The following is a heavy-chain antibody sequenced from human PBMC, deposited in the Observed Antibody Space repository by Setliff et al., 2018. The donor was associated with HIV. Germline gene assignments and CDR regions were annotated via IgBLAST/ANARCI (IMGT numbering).Heavy chain of an antibody. CDR3: XXXXXXXXAXXY. CDR2: IYSGXST. J-gene: IGHJ4*01. V-gene: IGHV3-66*02. CDR1: GFTFGAYS. Sequence: GGSLRLSCAASGFTFGAYSMNXVXQAXXXGLEWVSTIYSGXSTNXAXXVKXRFTLXXXXXKNXXSLQMNSLRPEDTAVYYCXXXXXXXXAXXYWG.